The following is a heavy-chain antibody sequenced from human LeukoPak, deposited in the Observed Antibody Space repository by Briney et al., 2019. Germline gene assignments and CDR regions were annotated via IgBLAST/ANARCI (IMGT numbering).Heavy chain of an antibody. Sequence: CGPRLFKPAQTLTFTCTFSGCSLRARGKWVGWIRQPPGKALEWLSVIFWDDANYYSTSLKTRLTIAKDTSKIQVVLTMANIDPVDTATYYCARIRGYSGYDYGFDYFDYWGQGTLVTVSS. J-gene: IGHJ4*02. CDR3: ARIRGYSGYDYGFDYFDY. CDR2: IFWDDAN. D-gene: IGHD5-12*01. CDR1: GCSLRARGKW. V-gene: IGHV2-70*01.